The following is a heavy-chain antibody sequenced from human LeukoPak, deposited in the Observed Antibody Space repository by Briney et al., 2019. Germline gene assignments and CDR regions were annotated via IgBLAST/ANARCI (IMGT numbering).Heavy chain of an antibody. D-gene: IGHD6-19*01. J-gene: IGHJ6*02. Sequence: SETLSLTCTVSGGSISSSSYYWGWIRQPPGKGLEWIGSIYHSGSTNYNPSLKSRVTISVDKSKNQFSLKLSSVTAADTAVYYCARGVAGLYYGMDVWGQGTTVTVSS. CDR2: IYHSGST. V-gene: IGHV4-39*07. CDR3: ARGVAGLYYGMDV. CDR1: GGSISSSSYY.